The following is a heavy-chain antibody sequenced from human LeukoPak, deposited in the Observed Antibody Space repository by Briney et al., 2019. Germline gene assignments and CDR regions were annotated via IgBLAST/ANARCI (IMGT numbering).Heavy chain of an antibody. J-gene: IGHJ6*03. CDR2: VSYSGST. CDR3: ARTTEGGYSYGYFYYYYMDV. Sequence: SETLSLTCTVSHGSISDNSYYWGWIRQPPGKGLEWIGSVSYSGSTYYNPSLKSRVTISVDTSKNQFSLKLSSVTAADTAVYYCARTTEGGYSYGYFYYYYMDVWGKGTTVTISS. D-gene: IGHD5-18*01. CDR1: HGSISDNSYY. V-gene: IGHV4-39*07.